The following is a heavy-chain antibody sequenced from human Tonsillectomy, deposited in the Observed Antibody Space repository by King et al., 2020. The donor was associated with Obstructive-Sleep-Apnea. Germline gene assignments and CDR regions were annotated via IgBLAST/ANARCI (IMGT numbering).Heavy chain of an antibody. CDR3: ARDLVMDV. CDR2: IYAVGST. Sequence: VQLVESGGGLVQPGGSLRLSCAASGFTVSSKYMSWVRQAPGKGLEWVSVIYAVGSTYYADSVKGRFTISRDNSKNTVYLQMKSLRAEDTAVYFCARDLVMDVWGQGTTDTVSS. J-gene: IGHJ6*02. CDR1: GFTVSSKY. D-gene: IGHD2-8*02. V-gene: IGHV3-66*01.